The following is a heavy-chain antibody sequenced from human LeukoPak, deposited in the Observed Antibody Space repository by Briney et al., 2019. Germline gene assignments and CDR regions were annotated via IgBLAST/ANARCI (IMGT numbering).Heavy chain of an antibody. CDR1: GYTFTNYY. J-gene: IGHJ4*02. V-gene: IGHV1-2*02. CDR2: IVPDSGGA. D-gene: IGHD2-15*01. CDR3: STEDKYCSGANCGKY. Sequence: ASGTVSCKTSGYTFTNYYVHWVRQAPGQGLEWMGYIVPDSGGADYDQKFQGRVTMTRDKSISTVYMELSSLRSDDTAVYYCSTEDKYCSGANCGKYWGQGTLVTVSS.